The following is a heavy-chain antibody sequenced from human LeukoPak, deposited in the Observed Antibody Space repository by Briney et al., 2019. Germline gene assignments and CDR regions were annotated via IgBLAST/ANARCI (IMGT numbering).Heavy chain of an antibody. V-gene: IGHV4-34*01. CDR2: INHSGST. J-gene: IGHJ4*02. Sequence: SQTLSLTCAVYGGSFSGYYWSWISQPPGKGLEWIGEINHSGSTNYNPSLKSRVTISVDTSKNQLSPKLSSVTAADTAVYYCASSRGGKNYWGQGTLVTVSS. CDR3: ASSRGGKNY. CDR1: GGSFSGYY. D-gene: IGHD1-26*01.